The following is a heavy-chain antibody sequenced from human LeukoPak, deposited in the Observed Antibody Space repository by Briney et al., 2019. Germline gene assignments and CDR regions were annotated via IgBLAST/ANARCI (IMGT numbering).Heavy chain of an antibody. D-gene: IGHD3-22*01. CDR1: GFTFSNAW. Sequence: GSLRLSCAASGFTFSNAWMSWVRQAPGKGLEWVGRIQSKTDGGTTDYAAPVKGRFTISRDDSKNTLYLQMNSLKTEDTAVYYCTTDLNARGNYYDSSGFISTIGYWGQGTLVTVSS. CDR3: TTDLNARGNYYDSSGFISTIGY. J-gene: IGHJ4*02. CDR2: IQSKTDGGTT. V-gene: IGHV3-15*01.